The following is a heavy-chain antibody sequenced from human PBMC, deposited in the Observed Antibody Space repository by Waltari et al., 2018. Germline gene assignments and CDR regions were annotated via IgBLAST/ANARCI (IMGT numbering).Heavy chain of an antibody. CDR1: GGSISSYY. CDR2: IYYSGST. CDR3: ARRSSMQELSQYYFDY. Sequence: QVQLQESGPGLVKPSETLSLTCTVSGGSISSYYWSWIRQPPGKGLEWIGYIYYSGSTNYNPSLKSRVTISVDTSKNQFSLKLSSVTAADTAVYYCARRSSMQELSQYYFDYWGQGTLVTVSS. D-gene: IGHD2-2*01. V-gene: IGHV4-59*01. J-gene: IGHJ4*02.